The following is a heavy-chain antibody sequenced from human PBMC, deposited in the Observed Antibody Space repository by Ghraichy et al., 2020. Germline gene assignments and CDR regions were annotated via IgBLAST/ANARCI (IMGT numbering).Heavy chain of an antibody. CDR2: IYWDDDK. J-gene: IGHJ6*02. Sequence: SGPTLVKPTQTLTLTCTFSGFSLSTSGVGVGWIRQPPGKALEWLALIYWDDDKRYSPSLKSRLTITKDTSKNQVVLTMTNMDPVDTATYYCAHKGSGYYWSDYYYGMDVWGQGTTVTV. CDR1: GFSLSTSGVG. V-gene: IGHV2-5*02. D-gene: IGHD3-22*01. CDR3: AHKGSGYYWSDYYYGMDV.